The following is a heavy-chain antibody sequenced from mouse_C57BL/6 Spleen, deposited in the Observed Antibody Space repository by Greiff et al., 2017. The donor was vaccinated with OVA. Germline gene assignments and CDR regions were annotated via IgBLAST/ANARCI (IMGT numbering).Heavy chain of an antibody. CDR2: INPGSGGT. J-gene: IGHJ3*01. CDR3: AREERGPFAD. V-gene: IGHV1-54*01. CDR1: GYAFTNYL. D-gene: IGHD3-3*01. Sequence: QVQLQQSGAELVRPGTSVKVSCKASGYAFTNYLIEWVKQRPGQGLEWIGVINPGSGGTNYNEKFKGKATLTADKASSTAYMQLSSLTSEDSAVYFCAREERGPFADWGQGTLVTVSA.